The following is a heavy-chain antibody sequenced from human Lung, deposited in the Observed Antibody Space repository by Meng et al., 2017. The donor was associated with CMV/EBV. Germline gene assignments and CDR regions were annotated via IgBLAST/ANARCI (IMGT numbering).Heavy chain of an antibody. CDR1: GFTFSSYW. J-gene: IGHJ6*02. D-gene: IGHD3-22*01. Sequence: GSXRLSXAASGFTFSSYWMSWVRQAPGKGLEWVANIKQDGSEKYYVDSVKGRFTISRDNAKNSLYLQMNSLRAEDTAVYYCTRWRSGYYHYYYGMDVWGQGTTVTVSS. CDR3: TRWRSGYYHYYYGMDV. V-gene: IGHV3-7*01. CDR2: IKQDGSEK.